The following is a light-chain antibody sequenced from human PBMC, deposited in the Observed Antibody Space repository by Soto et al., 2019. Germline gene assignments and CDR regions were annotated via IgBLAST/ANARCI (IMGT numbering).Light chain of an antibody. CDR2: EVS. Sequence: QSALTQPPSASGSPGQSVTISCTGTSSDVGAYNYVSWYQQHPGKAPKIMIYEVSKRPSGVPDRFSGSKSGNTASLTVSGLQAEDEADYYCSSYAGSNNFVFVTGTKVTGL. V-gene: IGLV2-8*01. CDR1: SSDVGAYNY. J-gene: IGLJ1*01. CDR3: SSYAGSNNFV.